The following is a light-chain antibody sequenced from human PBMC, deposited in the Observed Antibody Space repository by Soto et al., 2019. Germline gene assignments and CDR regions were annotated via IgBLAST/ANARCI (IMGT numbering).Light chain of an antibody. CDR1: QGISSY. Sequence: AIRMTQSPSSFSASTGDRVTITCRASQGISSYLGWYQQKPGKAPKLLIYAASNLQSAVPSRFSGSRSGTDFAINISCLPSEDFATYYRQQYDNLPLPFAGGTNVDIK. J-gene: IGKJ4*01. CDR2: AAS. V-gene: IGKV1-8*01. CDR3: QQYDNLPLP.